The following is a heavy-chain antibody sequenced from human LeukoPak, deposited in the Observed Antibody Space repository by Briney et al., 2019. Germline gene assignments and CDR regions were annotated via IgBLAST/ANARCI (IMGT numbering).Heavy chain of an antibody. D-gene: IGHD3-10*01. CDR2: IYGGGKT. Sequence: GGSLRLSCAASGFTFSNYWMSWVRQAPGKGLEWVSVIYGGGKTYYADSVKGRFTLSRDDSKNMLFLQMNSLRVEDTAVYYCARDQATMIRNGFDVWGQGTAVTVSS. J-gene: IGHJ6*02. CDR1: GFTFSNYW. V-gene: IGHV3-53*01. CDR3: ARDQATMIRNGFDV.